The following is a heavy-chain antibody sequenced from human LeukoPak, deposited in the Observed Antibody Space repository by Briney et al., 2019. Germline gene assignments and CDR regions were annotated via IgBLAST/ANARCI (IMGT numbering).Heavy chain of an antibody. D-gene: IGHD1-14*01. Sequence: GGSLRLSCAASGFTFSSYWMHWVRQAPGKGLVWVSRINTDGSSTSYADSVKGRFTISRDNAKNTLYLQMNSLRAEDTAVYYCASFTHGMGFDYWGQGTLVTVSS. CDR1: GFTFSSYW. CDR3: ASFTHGMGFDY. CDR2: INTDGSST. V-gene: IGHV3-74*01. J-gene: IGHJ4*02.